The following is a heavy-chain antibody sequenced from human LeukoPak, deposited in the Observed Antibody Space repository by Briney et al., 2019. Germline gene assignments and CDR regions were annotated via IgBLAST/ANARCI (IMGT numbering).Heavy chain of an antibody. J-gene: IGHJ3*02. CDR1: GGSISSSYY. Sequence: SETLSLTCTVSGGSISSSYYWGWIRQPPGKGLEWIGSIYYSGSTYYNPSLKSRVTISVDTSKNQFSLKLSSVTAADTAVYYCARASGLDAFDIWGQGTMVTVSS. CDR2: IYYSGST. CDR3: ARASGLDAFDI. D-gene: IGHD3-10*01. V-gene: IGHV4-39*07.